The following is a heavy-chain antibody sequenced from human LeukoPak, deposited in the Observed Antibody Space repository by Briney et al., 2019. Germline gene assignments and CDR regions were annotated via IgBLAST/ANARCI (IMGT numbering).Heavy chain of an antibody. Sequence: PGGSLRLSCAASGFTFTRYWMHWVRQVPGKGLVWVSRINIDGTTRNYADSVKGRFTVSRDNAKNTLYLQVNSLRVEDTAVYYCARDSYEVGATFDYWGQGTLVTVSS. V-gene: IGHV3-74*01. J-gene: IGHJ4*02. CDR1: GFTFTRYW. CDR3: ARDSYEVGATFDY. D-gene: IGHD1-26*01. CDR2: INIDGTTR.